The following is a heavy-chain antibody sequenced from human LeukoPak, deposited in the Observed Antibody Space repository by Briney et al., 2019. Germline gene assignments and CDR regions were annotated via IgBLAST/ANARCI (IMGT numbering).Heavy chain of an antibody. D-gene: IGHD3-9*01. J-gene: IGHJ4*02. CDR2: FGVSDGST. V-gene: IGHV3-23*01. CDR1: GFTFSSYG. CDR3: ARDLGDILTGYYTNPYFDY. Sequence: GGSLRLSCAASGFTFSSYGMSWVRQAPGKGLEWVSSFGVSDGSTYYADSVKGRFTISRDNAKNSLYLQMNSLRAEDTAVYYCARDLGDILTGYYTNPYFDYWGQGTLVTVSS.